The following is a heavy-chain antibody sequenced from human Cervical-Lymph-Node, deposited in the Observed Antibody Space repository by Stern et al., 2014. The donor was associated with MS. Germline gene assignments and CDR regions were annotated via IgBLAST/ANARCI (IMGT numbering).Heavy chain of an antibody. V-gene: IGHV1-69*01. CDR1: GGTFSSYA. J-gene: IGHJ6*02. CDR2: IIPIFGKA. D-gene: IGHD6-13*01. Sequence: VQLVESGAEVKKPGSSVKVSCKASGGTFSSYAISWVRQAPGQGLEWMGGIIPIFGKANYAQKFQGRVTITADESTSTAYMELSSLRSEDTAVYYCARGPGIAAAGTDYYYGMDVWGQGTTVTVSS. CDR3: ARGPGIAAAGTDYYYGMDV.